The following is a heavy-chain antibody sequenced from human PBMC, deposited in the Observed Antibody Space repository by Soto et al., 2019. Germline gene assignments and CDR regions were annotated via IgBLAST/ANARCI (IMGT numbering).Heavy chain of an antibody. V-gene: IGHV3-23*01. CDR3: EKHPLWYASDWYPHPGFDP. J-gene: IGHJ5*02. CDR2: ITAYGDST. Sequence: VQLLESGGGFVQPGGSLRLSCAASGFTFSNYAMSWVRQAPGKGLEWVSAITAYGDSTHYADSVKGRFTISRDSPKNSLYLQMDSPRAEDTDVYYCEKHPLWYASDWYPHPGFDPWGQGTLVTVSS. D-gene: IGHD6-19*01. CDR1: GFTFSNYA.